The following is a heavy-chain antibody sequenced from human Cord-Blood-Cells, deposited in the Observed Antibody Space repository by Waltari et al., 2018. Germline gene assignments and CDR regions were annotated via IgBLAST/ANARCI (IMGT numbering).Heavy chain of an antibody. CDR2: IYYIGST. D-gene: IGHD5-12*01. CDR1: GGSISSYY. J-gene: IGHJ4*02. Sequence: QVQLQESGPGLVKPSETLSLTCTVSGGSISSYYWSWIRQPPGKGLEWIWYIYYIGSTNYNPSLKSRVTISVDTSKNQFSLKLSSVTAADTAVYYCARLAAGYSGYDFDYWGQGTLVTVSS. CDR3: ARLAAGYSGYDFDY. V-gene: IGHV4-59*01.